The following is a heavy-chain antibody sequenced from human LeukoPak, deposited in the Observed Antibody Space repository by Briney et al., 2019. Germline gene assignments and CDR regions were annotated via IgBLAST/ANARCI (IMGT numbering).Heavy chain of an antibody. CDR2: ISSSSSYI. J-gene: IGHJ4*02. V-gene: IGHV3-21*01. Sequence: PGGSLRLPCAASGFTFSSYSMNWVRQAPGKGLGWVSSISSSSSYIYYADSVKGRFTISRDNAKNSLYLQMNSLRAEDTAVYYCARDELCSGGSCYLARLFDYWGQGTLVTVSS. CDR3: ARDELCSGGSCYLARLFDY. D-gene: IGHD2-15*01. CDR1: GFTFSSYS.